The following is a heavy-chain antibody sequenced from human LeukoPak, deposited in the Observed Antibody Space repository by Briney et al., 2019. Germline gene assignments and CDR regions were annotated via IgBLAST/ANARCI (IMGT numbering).Heavy chain of an antibody. D-gene: IGHD4-23*01. CDR1: GIPSSKVW. V-gene: IGHV3-15*01. CDR2: IKSKSDGGTA. CDR3: AKVATTGNRPDY. Sequence: GGSLRLSCAASGIPSSKVWMSWVRQAPGKGLEWVGHIKSKSDGGTADYAAPVKGRFTISRDDLKNTLYLQLSSLKTEDTAVYYCAKVATTGNRPDYWGQGALVTVSS. J-gene: IGHJ4*02.